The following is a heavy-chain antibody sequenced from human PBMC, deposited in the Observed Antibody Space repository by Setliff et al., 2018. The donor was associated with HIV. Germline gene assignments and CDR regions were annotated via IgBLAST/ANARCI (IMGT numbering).Heavy chain of an antibody. V-gene: IGHV3-21*01. D-gene: IGHD1-26*01. CDR2: ISSNSSYI. CDR1: GFTFSSYS. J-gene: IGHJ4*02. Sequence: PSETLSLSCAASGFTFSSYSMNWVRQAPGKGLEWVSSISSNSSYIYYADSVKGRFTISRDNAKNSLYLQMNSLRAEDTAVYHCARVKPHLRRSGSYWIVDYWGQGTLVTSPQ. CDR3: ARVKPHLRRSGSYWIVDY.